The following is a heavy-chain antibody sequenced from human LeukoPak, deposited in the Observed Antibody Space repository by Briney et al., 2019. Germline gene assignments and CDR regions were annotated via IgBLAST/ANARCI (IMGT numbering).Heavy chain of an antibody. Sequence: ASVKVSCKASGYTFTGYYMHWVRQAPGRGLEWMGWINPNSGGTNYAQKFQGRVTMTRDTSISTAYMELSRLRSDDTAVYYCARARRVDCSSTSCHQGNYYMDVWGKGTTVTVSS. J-gene: IGHJ6*03. CDR2: INPNSGGT. V-gene: IGHV1-2*02. CDR1: GYTFTGYY. D-gene: IGHD2-2*01. CDR3: ARARRVDCSSTSCHQGNYYMDV.